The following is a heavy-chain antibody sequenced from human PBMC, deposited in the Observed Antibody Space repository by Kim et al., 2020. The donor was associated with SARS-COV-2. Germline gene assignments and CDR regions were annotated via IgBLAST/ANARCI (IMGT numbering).Heavy chain of an antibody. J-gene: IGHJ4*02. CDR1: GFTFKSYA. V-gene: IGHV3-23*01. CDR2: ISGGGVST. CDR3: AKLADSNAPIDF. D-gene: IGHD3-22*01. Sequence: GVSLRLSCAASGFTFKSYAMTWVRQAPGKGLVWVSAISGGGVSTYYADSVKGRFTISRDNSKNTLYLQMNSLRVEDTAVYYCAKLADSNAPIDFWGQGTLVTVSS.